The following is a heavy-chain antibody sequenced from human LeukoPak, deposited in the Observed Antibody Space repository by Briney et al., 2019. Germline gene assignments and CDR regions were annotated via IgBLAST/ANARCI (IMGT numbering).Heavy chain of an antibody. Sequence: PSETLSLTCTVSGGSISSYYWSWIRQPAGKGLEWLGRIYNSGSTNYNPSLKSRVTMSVDTSKNQFPLRLSSVTAADTAVYYCARHLNAGSYPLDHWGQGTLVTVSS. D-gene: IGHD1-26*01. CDR2: IYNSGST. CDR1: GGSISSYY. CDR3: ARHLNAGSYPLDH. V-gene: IGHV4-4*07. J-gene: IGHJ4*02.